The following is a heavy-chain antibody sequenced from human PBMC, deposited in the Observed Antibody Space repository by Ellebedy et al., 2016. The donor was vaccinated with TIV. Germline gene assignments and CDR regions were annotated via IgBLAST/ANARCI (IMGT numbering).Heavy chain of an antibody. CDR2: IKEDGSEK. CDR1: GFTFRSEW. J-gene: IGHJ4*02. Sequence: PGGSLRLSCAASGFTFRSEWMSWVRQAPGKGLEWVANIKEDGSEKDYVDLVKGRFTISSDNAKNSLYLQMNHLEVEDTSVYYCARAHYWGQGTLVTVSS. D-gene: IGHD3-10*01. CDR3: ARAHY. V-gene: IGHV3-7*01.